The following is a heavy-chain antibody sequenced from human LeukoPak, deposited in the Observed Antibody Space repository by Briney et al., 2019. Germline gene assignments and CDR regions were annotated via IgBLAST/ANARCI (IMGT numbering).Heavy chain of an antibody. CDR3: ARTPISGSYPDWFDP. Sequence: GGSLRLSCAASGFTFSSYEMNWVRQAPGKGLEWVSYISSSGSTIYYADSVKGRFTISRDNAKNSLYLQMNSLRAEDTAVYYCARTPISGSYPDWFDPWGQGTLVTVSS. CDR1: GFTFSSYE. D-gene: IGHD1-26*01. V-gene: IGHV3-48*03. CDR2: ISSSGSTI. J-gene: IGHJ5*02.